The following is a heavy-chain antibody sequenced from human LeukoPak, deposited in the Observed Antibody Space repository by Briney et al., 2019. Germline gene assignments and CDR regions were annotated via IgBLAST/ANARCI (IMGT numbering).Heavy chain of an antibody. V-gene: IGHV1-46*01. Sequence: ASVGFSCGASGYTFTSYYMHWVPEASRKGLEWMGIINPSGGSTSYAQKFQGRVTMTRDMSTSTVYMELSSLRSEDTAVYYCARDWQLSSGFDYWGQGTLVTVSS. CDR1: GYTFTSYY. D-gene: IGHD6-6*01. CDR2: INPSGGST. CDR3: ARDWQLSSGFDY. J-gene: IGHJ4*02.